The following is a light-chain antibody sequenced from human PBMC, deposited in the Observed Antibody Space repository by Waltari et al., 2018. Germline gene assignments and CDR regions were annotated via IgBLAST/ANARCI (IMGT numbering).Light chain of an antibody. V-gene: IGLV2-23*02. J-gene: IGLJ1*01. CDR1: RRDVGSYNL. CDR3: CSYAGSSTFYV. CDR2: EVS. Sequence: QSALTQPASVSGSPGQSITISCTGTRRDVGSYNLVSWYQQHPAKAPKLMIYEVSKRPSGVSNRFSGSKSGNTASLTISGLQAEDEADYYCCSYAGSSTFYVFGTGTKVTVL.